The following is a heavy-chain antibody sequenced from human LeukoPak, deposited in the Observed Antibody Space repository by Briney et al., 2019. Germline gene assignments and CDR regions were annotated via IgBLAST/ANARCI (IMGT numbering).Heavy chain of an antibody. CDR2: ISYDGSNK. J-gene: IGHJ4*02. CDR1: GFTFSSYA. CDR3: ARDKGYYYDSSGYIDY. V-gene: IGHV3-30-3*01. Sequence: GGSLRLSCAASGFTFSSYAMHWVRQDPGKGLEWVAVISYDGSNKYYADSVKGRFTISRDNSKNTLYLQMNSLRAEDTAVYYCARDKGYYYDSSGYIDYWGQGTLVTVSS. D-gene: IGHD3-22*01.